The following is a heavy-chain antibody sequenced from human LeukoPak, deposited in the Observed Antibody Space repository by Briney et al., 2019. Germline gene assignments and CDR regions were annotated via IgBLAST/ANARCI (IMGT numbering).Heavy chain of an antibody. Sequence: SGTLSLTCTVSGYSLSRGFYWGWIGQLPGKGLEGIGSIFHVGITYYNPSLKSRVTISVDTSKHQFSLKLSSVTAADTAVYYCARGRYIYGSPDDASDIWGQGTMVTVSS. CDR3: ARGRYIYGSPDDASDI. CDR2: IFHVGIT. J-gene: IGHJ3*02. D-gene: IGHD5-18*01. CDR1: GYSLSRGFY. V-gene: IGHV4-38-2*02.